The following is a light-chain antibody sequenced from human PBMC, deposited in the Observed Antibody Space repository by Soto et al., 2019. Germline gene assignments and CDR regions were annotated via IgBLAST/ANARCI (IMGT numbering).Light chain of an antibody. CDR3: MQSLKLRT. CDR2: EVS. Sequence: DIVMTQTPLSLSVTHGQPASISCKSSQSLVQSDGRTYLYWYLQQPGQPPQLLIYEVSNRLSGVPDRFSGSGSWTDLTLKSSRGEDEYVGVYCCMQSLKLRTFGPGTKVDVK. J-gene: IGKJ3*01. CDR1: QSLVQSDGRTY. V-gene: IGKV2D-29*01.